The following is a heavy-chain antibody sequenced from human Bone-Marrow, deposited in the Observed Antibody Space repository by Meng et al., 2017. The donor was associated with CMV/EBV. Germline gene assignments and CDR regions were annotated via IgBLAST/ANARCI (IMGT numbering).Heavy chain of an antibody. CDR2: VFSTGAT. D-gene: IGHD2-8*01. V-gene: IGHV4-39*01. CDR1: GGSISTSGFY. Sequence: SETLSLTCTVAGGSISTSGFYWDWIRQPPGKALEWIASVFSTGATYYNPSLKSRVTISVDTSKNQFSLKLSSVTAADTAVYYCARLYCTNGVCYKFDYWGQGTLVAVSS. J-gene: IGHJ4*02. CDR3: ARLYCTNGVCYKFDY.